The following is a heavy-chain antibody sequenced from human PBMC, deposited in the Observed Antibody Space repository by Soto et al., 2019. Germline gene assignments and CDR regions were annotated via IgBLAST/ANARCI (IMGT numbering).Heavy chain of an antibody. CDR2: INHSGST. V-gene: IGHV4-34*01. CDR1: GGSFSGYY. Sequence: SETLSLTCAVYGGSFSGYYWSWNRQPPGKGLEWIGEINHSGSTNYNPSLKSRVTISVDTSKNQFSLKLSSVTAAGTAVYYCARKGYYYYMDVWGKGTTVTVSS. J-gene: IGHJ6*03. CDR3: ARKGYYYYMDV.